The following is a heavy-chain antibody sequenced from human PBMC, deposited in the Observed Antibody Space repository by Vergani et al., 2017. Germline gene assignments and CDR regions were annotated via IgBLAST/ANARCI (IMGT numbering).Heavy chain of an antibody. D-gene: IGHD3-22*01. CDR1: GFTFSSYA. CDR3: ARGPYYYDSSGYYYNYYFDY. CDR2: ISGSGGST. J-gene: IGHJ4*02. V-gene: IGHV3-23*01. Sequence: EVQLLESGGGLVQPGGSLRLSCAASGFTFSSYAMSWVRQAPGKGLEWVSAISGSGGSTYYADSVKGRFTISRDNSKNTLYLQMNSLRAEDTAVYYCARGPYYYDSSGYYYNYYFDYWGQGTLVTVSS.